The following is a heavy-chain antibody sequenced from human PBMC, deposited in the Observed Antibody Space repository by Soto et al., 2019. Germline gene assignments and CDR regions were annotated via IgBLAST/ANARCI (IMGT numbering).Heavy chain of an antibody. CDR3: ARVPTYYYDSSGSLDAFDI. CDR1: GFTFSSYW. Sequence: PGGPLRLSCAASGFTFSSYWMHWVRQAPGKGLVWVSRINSDGSSTSYADSVKGRFTISRDNAKNTLYLQMNSLRAEDTAVYYCARVPTYYYDSSGSLDAFDIWGQGTMVTVSS. CDR2: INSDGSST. V-gene: IGHV3-74*01. J-gene: IGHJ3*02. D-gene: IGHD3-22*01.